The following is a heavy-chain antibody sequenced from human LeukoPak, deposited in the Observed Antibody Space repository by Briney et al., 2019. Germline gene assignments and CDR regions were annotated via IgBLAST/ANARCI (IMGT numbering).Heavy chain of an antibody. J-gene: IGHJ2*01. Sequence: GGSLRLSCAASGFTFNTYSMNWVRQAPGKGLEWVSSIGSSNSYIYYADSVKGRFTISRDNAKNSLYLQINSLRAEDTAVYYCAIEFRGANWGSYFDLWGRGTLVTVSS. V-gene: IGHV3-21*01. CDR2: IGSSNSYI. CDR3: AIEFRGANWGSYFDL. CDR1: GFTFNTYS. D-gene: IGHD7-27*01.